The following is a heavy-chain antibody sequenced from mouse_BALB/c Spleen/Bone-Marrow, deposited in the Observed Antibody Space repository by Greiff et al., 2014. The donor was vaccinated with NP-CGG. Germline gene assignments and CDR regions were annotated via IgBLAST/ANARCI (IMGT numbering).Heavy chain of an antibody. CDR1: GFTFSDYY. CDR3: VRDGDYRYACFTY. Sequence: EVKLVESGGGLVKPGGSLKLSCAASGFTFSDYYIYWVRQTPEKRLEWVATISDGGTYTYYPDTVKGRFTISRDNAKNNLYSQMNGLKSEDTAMYYCVRDGDYRYACFTYWGQGTLVTVSA. D-gene: IGHD2-14*01. CDR2: ISDGGTYT. J-gene: IGHJ3*01. V-gene: IGHV5-4*02.